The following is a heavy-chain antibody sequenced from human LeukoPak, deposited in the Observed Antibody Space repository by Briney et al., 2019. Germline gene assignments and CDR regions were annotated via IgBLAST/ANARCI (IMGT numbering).Heavy chain of an antibody. CDR1: GGSISSGDYY. CDR2: IYYSGST. V-gene: IGHV4-30-4*01. Sequence: RSSETLSLTCTISGGSISSGDYYWSWIRQPPGKGLEWIGYIYYSGSTYYNPSLKSRVTISVDTSKNQFSLKLSSVTAADTAVYCCARGPGSGRYGMDVWGQGTAVTVSS. J-gene: IGHJ6*02. D-gene: IGHD3-10*01. CDR3: ARGPGSGRYGMDV.